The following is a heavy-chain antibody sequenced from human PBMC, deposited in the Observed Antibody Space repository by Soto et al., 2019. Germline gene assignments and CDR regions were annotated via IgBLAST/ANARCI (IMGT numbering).Heavy chain of an antibody. J-gene: IGHJ4*02. CDR3: AGTPTYYYGSGSYYSLGGYFDY. D-gene: IGHD3-10*01. V-gene: IGHV4-31*03. CDR2: IYYSGST. CDR1: GGSISSGGYY. Sequence: QVQLQESGPGLVKPSQTLSLTCTVSGGSISSGGYYWSWIRQHPGKGLEWIGYIYYSGSTYYNPSLKRRVTISVDTSNNQFSLKLSSVTAADTGVYYCAGTPTYYYGSGSYYSLGGYFDYWGQGTLVTVSS.